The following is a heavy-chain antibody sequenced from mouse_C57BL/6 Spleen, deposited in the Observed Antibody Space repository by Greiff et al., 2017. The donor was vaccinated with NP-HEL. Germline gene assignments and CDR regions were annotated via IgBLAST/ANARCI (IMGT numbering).Heavy chain of an antibody. CDR2: IDPSDSDT. V-gene: IGHV1-52*01. Sequence: QVQLQQPGAELVRPGSSVKLSCKASGYTFTSYWMHWVKQRPIQGLEWIGNIDPSDSDTHYNQKFKDKATLTVDKSSSTAYMQLSSLTSEDSAVYYCAYYSNYGYFDYWGQGTTLTVSS. CDR3: AYYSNYGYFDY. D-gene: IGHD2-5*01. J-gene: IGHJ2*01. CDR1: GYTFTSYW.